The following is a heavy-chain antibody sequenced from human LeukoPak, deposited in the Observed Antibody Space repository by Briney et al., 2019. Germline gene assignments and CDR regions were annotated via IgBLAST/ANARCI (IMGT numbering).Heavy chain of an antibody. D-gene: IGHD3-16*01. J-gene: IGHJ3*02. V-gene: IGHV3-11*06. CDR1: GFTFSDYY. CDR2: ISSSSSYT. CDR3: ARVGGRGAIPTSALDI. Sequence: GGSLRLSCAASGFTFSDYYMSWIRQAPGKGLEWVSYISSSSSYTNYADSVKGRFTISRDNAKNSLYLQMNSLRAEDTAVYYCARVGGRGAIPTSALDIWGQGTMVTVSS.